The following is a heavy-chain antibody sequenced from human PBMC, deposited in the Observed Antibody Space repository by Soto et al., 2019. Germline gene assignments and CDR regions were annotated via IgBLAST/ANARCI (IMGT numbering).Heavy chain of an antibody. CDR2: ISAYNGNT. CDR1: GYTFTSYV. D-gene: IGHD5-18*01. V-gene: IGHV1-18*01. CDR3: ARGYSYGPIDY. J-gene: IGHJ4*02. Sequence: GASVKVSCKSSGYTFTSYVMSWVRQAPGQGLEWMGWISAYNGNTNYAQKLQGRVTMTTDTSTSTAYMELRSLRSDDTAVYYCARGYSYGPIDYWGQGTLVTVSS.